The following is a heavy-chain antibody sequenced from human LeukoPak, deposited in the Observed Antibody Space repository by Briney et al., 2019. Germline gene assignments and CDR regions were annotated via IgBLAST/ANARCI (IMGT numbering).Heavy chain of an antibody. J-gene: IGHJ4*02. Sequence: PGRSLRLSCAASGFTSSSYAMHWVRQAPGKGLEWVAVISYDGSNKYYADSVKGRFTISRDNSKNTLYLQMNSLRAEDTAVYYCARGGIAAAGTVDYWGQGTLVTVSS. CDR1: GFTSSSYA. CDR3: ARGGIAAAGTVDY. V-gene: IGHV3-30*04. CDR2: ISYDGSNK. D-gene: IGHD6-13*01.